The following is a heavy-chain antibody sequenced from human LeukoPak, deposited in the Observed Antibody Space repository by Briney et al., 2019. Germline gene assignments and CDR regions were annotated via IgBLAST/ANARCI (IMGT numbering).Heavy chain of an antibody. CDR3: ARGEYYYGPGTSFPFDY. CDR1: GYTFTNYY. D-gene: IGHD3-10*01. Sequence: ASVKVSCRASGYTFTNYYMHWVRQAPGQGLEWMGWINPNSGATNYEQKFQGRVTMTRDTSISTAYMERSRLRSDDTAVYYCARGEYYYGPGTSFPFDYWGQGTLVTVSS. J-gene: IGHJ4*02. V-gene: IGHV1-2*02. CDR2: INPNSGAT.